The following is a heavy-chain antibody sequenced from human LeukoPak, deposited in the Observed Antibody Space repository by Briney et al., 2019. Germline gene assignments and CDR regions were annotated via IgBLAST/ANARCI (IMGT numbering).Heavy chain of an antibody. CDR3: AKDRFTMVRGVIITVFDY. J-gene: IGHJ4*02. CDR1: GFTFSSYA. Sequence: AGGSLRLSCAASGFTFSSYAMSWVRQAPGKGLEWVSAISGSGGSTYYADSVKGRFTISRDNSKNTPYLQMNSLRAEDTAVYYCAKDRFTMVRGVIITVFDYWGQGTLVTVSS. CDR2: ISGSGGST. V-gene: IGHV3-23*01. D-gene: IGHD3-10*01.